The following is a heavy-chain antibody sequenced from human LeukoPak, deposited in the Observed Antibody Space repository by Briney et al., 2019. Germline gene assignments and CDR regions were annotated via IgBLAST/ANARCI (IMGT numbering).Heavy chain of an antibody. CDR2: ISAYNGDT. CDR1: GYTFTSYG. V-gene: IGHV1-18*01. D-gene: IGHD2-15*01. J-gene: IGHJ5*02. CDR3: ARVIADIVVVVAATRGSYFDP. Sequence: ASVKVSCKASGYTFTSYGISWVRQAPGQGREWMGWISAYNGDTNYAQKLQGRVTMTTDTSTSTAYMELRSLRSDDTAVYYCARVIADIVVVVAATRGSYFDPWGQGTLVTVSS.